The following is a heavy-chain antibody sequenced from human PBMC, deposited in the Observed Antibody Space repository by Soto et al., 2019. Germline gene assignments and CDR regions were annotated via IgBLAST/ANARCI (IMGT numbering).Heavy chain of an antibody. J-gene: IGHJ3*01. CDR3: AREAADWFGAYDV. CDR2: IYNSGNT. Sequence: QVQLQESGPGLVKPSETLSLTCTVSGGSLSNYFWSWVRQSPDKGLEWIGYIYKIRYIYNSGNTNYLPSSESRVSMSVDTSKNQFSLNVFSVTDADTAIYYCAREAADWFGAYDVWGQGTMVIVSS. V-gene: IGHV4-59*01. CDR1: GGSLSNYF. D-gene: IGHD3-9*01.